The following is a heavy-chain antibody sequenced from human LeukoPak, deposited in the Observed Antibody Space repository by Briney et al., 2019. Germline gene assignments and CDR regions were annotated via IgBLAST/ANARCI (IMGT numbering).Heavy chain of an antibody. CDR2: INPNSGGT. D-gene: IGHD3-22*01. J-gene: IGHJ5*02. V-gene: IGHV1-2*02. CDR3: ARFGYLYDSSGYYGWFDP. CDR1: GYTFTGYY. Sequence: ASVKVSCKASGYTFTGYYMHWVRQAPGQGLEWMGWINPNSGGTNYAQKFQGRVTMTRDTSISTAYMKLSRLRSDDTAVYYCARFGYLYDSSGYYGWFDPWGQGTLVTVSS.